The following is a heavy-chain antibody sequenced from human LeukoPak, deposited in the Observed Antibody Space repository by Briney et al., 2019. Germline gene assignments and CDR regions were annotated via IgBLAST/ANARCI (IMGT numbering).Heavy chain of an antibody. CDR1: GFTFSSYA. D-gene: IGHD3-22*01. CDR3: ARDLTMIVAGYYFDY. Sequence: GRSLGLSCAASGFTFSSYAMHWVRQAPGKGLEWVAVISYDGSNKYYADSVKGRFTISRDNSKNTLYLQMNSLRAEDTAVYYCARDLTMIVAGYYFDYWGQGTLVTVSS. CDR2: ISYDGSNK. V-gene: IGHV3-30-3*01. J-gene: IGHJ4*02.